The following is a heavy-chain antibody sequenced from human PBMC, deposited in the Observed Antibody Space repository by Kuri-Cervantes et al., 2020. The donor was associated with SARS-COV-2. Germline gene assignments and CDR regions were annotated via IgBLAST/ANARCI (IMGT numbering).Heavy chain of an antibody. Sequence: GESLKISCAASGFTFSSYGMHWVRQAPGKGLEWVAVIWYDGSNKYYADSVKGRFTISRDNSKNTLYLQMNSLKTEDTAVYYCTTAAAHGYFDYWGQGTLVTVSS. J-gene: IGHJ4*02. CDR3: TTAAAHGYFDY. D-gene: IGHD1-14*01. CDR2: IWYDGSNK. CDR1: GFTFSSYG. V-gene: IGHV3-33*08.